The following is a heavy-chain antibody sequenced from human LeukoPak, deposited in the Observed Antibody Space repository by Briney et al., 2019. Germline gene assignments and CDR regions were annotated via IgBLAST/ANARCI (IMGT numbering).Heavy chain of an antibody. J-gene: IGHJ4*02. CDR1: GGSIDSTNW. CDR2: IHHDGRI. CDR3: ARSHDHLWGNYPDY. Sequence: KASETLPLTCDVSGGSIDSTNWWNWVRQPPGKGLEWIGEIHHDGRINYNPSLKSRVTLSVDKSKNQFSLRLNSVTAADTAMYYCARSHDHLWGNYPDYWGQGTLVTVSS. V-gene: IGHV4/OR15-8*01. D-gene: IGHD3-16*02.